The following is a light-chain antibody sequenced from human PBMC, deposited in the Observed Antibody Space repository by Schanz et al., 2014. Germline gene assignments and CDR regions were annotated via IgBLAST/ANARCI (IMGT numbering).Light chain of an antibody. CDR2: GGT. CDR1: NSDIGSYNL. Sequence: QSALTQPASVSGSPGQSIIISCTGTNSDIGSYNLVSWYQHHPGKAPKLMIYGGTKRPSGVSNRFSGSKSGNTASLTVSGLQAEDEADYYCSSYAGSDNLIFGGGTKLTVL. J-gene: IGLJ2*01. CDR3: SSYAGSDNLI. V-gene: IGLV2-14*02.